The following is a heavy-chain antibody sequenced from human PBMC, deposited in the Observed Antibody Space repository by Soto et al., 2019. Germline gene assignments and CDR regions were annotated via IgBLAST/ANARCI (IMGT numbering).Heavy chain of an antibody. CDR1: GFTFSSYG. D-gene: IGHD6-6*01. V-gene: IGHV3-33*01. Sequence: QVQLVESGGGVVQPGRSLRLSCAASGFTFSSYGMHWVRQAPGKGLEWVAVIWYDGSNKYDADSVKGRFTISRDNSKKTLYLQMNSLRAEDTAVYYCARERGAARLISEYFQHWGQGTLVTVSS. CDR3: ARERGAARLISEYFQH. CDR2: IWYDGSNK. J-gene: IGHJ1*01.